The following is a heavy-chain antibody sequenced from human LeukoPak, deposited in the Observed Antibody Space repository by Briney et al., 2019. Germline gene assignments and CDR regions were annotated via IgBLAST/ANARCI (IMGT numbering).Heavy chain of an antibody. V-gene: IGHV3-53*01. CDR2: IYSGGNT. CDR1: GFTVSSNS. J-gene: IGHJ4*02. CDR3: ARRAGEYSHHYDY. Sequence: GGSLRLSCTVSGFTVSSNSWIWVRQATGKGLEWDSFIYSGGNTHYSDSVTGRFTISRDNSKNTLYLQMNSLRAEDTAIYYCARRAGEYSHHYDYWGQGTLVTVSS. D-gene: IGHD2-15*01.